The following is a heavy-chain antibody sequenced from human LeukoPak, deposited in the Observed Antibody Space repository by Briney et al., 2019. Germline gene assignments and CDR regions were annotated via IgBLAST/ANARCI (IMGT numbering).Heavy chain of an antibody. CDR3: ARLLRNIAAGVYYFDY. D-gene: IGHD6-13*01. Sequence: GESLKISCKGSGYSHTSYWIGWVRQMPGKGLEWMGIIYPGDSDTRYSPSFQGQVTLSADKSSSTAYLQWSSLKASDSATYYCARLLRNIAAGVYYFDYRGQGTLVTVSS. V-gene: IGHV5-51*01. J-gene: IGHJ4*02. CDR1: GYSHTSYW. CDR2: IYPGDSDT.